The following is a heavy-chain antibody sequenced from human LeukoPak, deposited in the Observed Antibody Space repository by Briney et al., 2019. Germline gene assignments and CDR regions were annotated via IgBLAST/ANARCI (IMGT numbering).Heavy chain of an antibody. CDR1: GFTFSGYS. Sequence: GGSLRLSCAASGFTFSGYSMNWVRQAPGKGLEWVSSISTTSDYIHYADSLKGRVPISRDNAQSSLYLQMTRLRAEDTAVYYCARGGLYSQGFDYWGQGSLVTVSS. D-gene: IGHD6-13*01. J-gene: IGHJ4*02. V-gene: IGHV3-21*01. CDR2: ISTTSDYI. CDR3: ARGGLYSQGFDY.